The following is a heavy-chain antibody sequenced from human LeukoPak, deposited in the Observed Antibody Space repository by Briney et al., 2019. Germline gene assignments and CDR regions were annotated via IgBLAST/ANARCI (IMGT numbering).Heavy chain of an antibody. Sequence: SETLSLTCAVSGGSISGYYWSWIRQPAGKGLEWIGRIYTNETTNYNPSLKSRVTMSIDASKNQLSLRLRSVTAADTAVYYCARDENYYGSGIGYWGQGTLVTVSS. CDR3: ARDENYYGSGIGY. V-gene: IGHV4-4*07. CDR1: GGSISGYY. CDR2: IYTNETT. D-gene: IGHD3-10*01. J-gene: IGHJ4*02.